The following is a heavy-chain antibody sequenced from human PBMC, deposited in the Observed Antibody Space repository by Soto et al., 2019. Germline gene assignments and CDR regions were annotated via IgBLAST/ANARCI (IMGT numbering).Heavy chain of an antibody. D-gene: IGHD5-12*01. Sequence: ASVKVSCNAPGYSFSSSPLHWVRQAPGQRPEWMGWINTANDDTKYSQKFQDRVTLTRDTSASTAYMEVSSLTPEDTAVYYCARDEGVASGTWGQGNLVTVSS. V-gene: IGHV1-3*04. CDR3: ARDEGVASGT. CDR2: INTANDDT. CDR1: GYSFSSSP. J-gene: IGHJ5*02.